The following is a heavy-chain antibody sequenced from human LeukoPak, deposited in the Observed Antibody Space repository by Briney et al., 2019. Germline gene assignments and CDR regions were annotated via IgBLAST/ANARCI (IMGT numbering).Heavy chain of an antibody. CDR1: GFTITSYW. CDR3: ARAPYNLRPNDALDI. CDR2: INSDGSST. Sequence: GGSLRLSCAASGFTITSYWIYWVRQAPGMGLVWVSRINSDGSSTSYADSVKGRFTISRDNAKNTLYLQMNSLRAEDTAVYYCARAPYNLRPNDALDIWGQGTVVSV. V-gene: IGHV3-74*01. D-gene: IGHD1-20*01. J-gene: IGHJ3*02.